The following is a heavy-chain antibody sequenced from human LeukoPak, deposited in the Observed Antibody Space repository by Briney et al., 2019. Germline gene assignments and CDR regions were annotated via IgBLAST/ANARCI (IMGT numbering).Heavy chain of an antibody. D-gene: IGHD3-10*01. V-gene: IGHV3-23*01. CDR1: GFTFSSYG. CDR2: ISGSGGST. CDR3: AKDHSMVRGVINFDY. J-gene: IGHJ4*02. Sequence: PGGSLRLSCAASGFTFSSYGMSWVRQAPGKGLEWVSAISGSGGSTYYADSVKGRFTISRDNSKNTLYLQMNSLRAEDTAVYYCAKDHSMVRGVINFDYWGQGTLVTVSS.